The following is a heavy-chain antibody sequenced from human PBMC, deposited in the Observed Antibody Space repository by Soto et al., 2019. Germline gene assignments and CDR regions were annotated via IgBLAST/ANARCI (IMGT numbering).Heavy chain of an antibody. D-gene: IGHD2-21*02. CDR3: ARDLWGYCGVDCYPLDV. V-gene: IGHV4-59*01. J-gene: IGHJ6*02. CDR2: LYNTGST. CDR1: EASLSRNC. Sequence: CENPSSSCTVYEASLSRNCSTCDRLSPGKGLEWIGYLYNTGSTIYNPSLKSRVTISVDTSKNQFSLKMNSVTAADTAVYYCARDLWGYCGVDCYPLDVWGQGTTVT.